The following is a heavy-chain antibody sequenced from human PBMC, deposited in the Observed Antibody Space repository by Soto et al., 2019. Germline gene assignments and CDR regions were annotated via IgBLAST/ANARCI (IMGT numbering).Heavy chain of an antibody. J-gene: IGHJ4*02. CDR1: GFSITTGGYY. CDR3: ARDRSSSLDS. CDR2: IYYSGTT. Sequence: PSETLSLTCTVSGFSITTGGYYWNWIRQHPGKGLEWIGHIYYSGTTFYNPSLRSRFTIAIDTSKNQISLRVRSVTAADTADYYCARDRSSSLDSWGQGALVTVSS. V-gene: IGHV4-31*03. D-gene: IGHD2-2*01.